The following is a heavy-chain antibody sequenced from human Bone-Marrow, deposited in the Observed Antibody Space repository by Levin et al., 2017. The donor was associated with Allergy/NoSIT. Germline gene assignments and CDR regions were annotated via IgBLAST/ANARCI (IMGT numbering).Heavy chain of an antibody. D-gene: IGHD1-1*01. V-gene: IGHV3-72*01. Sequence: GGSLRLSCAVSGFTFSDHSMDWVRQAPGKGLEWIGRSRRKANNYSTEYAPSVKGRFTVSRDDSQNSLFLQMNSLRSDDTAVYYCARRGSSRTDQFDHWGEGTLVTVSS. J-gene: IGHJ4*02. CDR2: SRRKANNYST. CDR3: ARRGSSRTDQFDH. CDR1: GFTFSDHS.